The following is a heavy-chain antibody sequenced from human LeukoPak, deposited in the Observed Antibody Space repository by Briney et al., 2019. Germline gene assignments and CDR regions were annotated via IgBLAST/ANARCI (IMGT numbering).Heavy chain of an antibody. Sequence: PSETLSLTCSVSAGSVSSRSCHWGWLRQPPGKGLEWIGSIYYSGNTHYNPSLKTRVTISVDTSKDQCPLKLTSATAADTAVYYWARSNGDYFAYIDYWGQGTLVTVSS. CDR1: AGSVSSRSCH. V-gene: IGHV4-39*01. J-gene: IGHJ4*02. CDR2: IYYSGNT. CDR3: ARSNGDYFAYIDY. D-gene: IGHD4-17*01.